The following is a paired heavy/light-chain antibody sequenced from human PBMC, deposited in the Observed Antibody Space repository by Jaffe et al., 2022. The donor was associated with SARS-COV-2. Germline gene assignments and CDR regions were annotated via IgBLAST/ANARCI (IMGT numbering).Light chain of an antibody. J-gene: IGLJ3*02. CDR3: QSYDSSLSGSV. V-gene: IGLV1-40*01. Sequence: QSVLTQPPSVSGAPGQRVTISCSGSSSNIGAGYDVHWYQQLLGTAPKLLIYGNTNRPSGVPDRFSGSKSDTSASLAITGLQPEDEADYYCQSYDSSLSGSVFGGGTKLTVL. CDR1: SSNIGAGYD. CDR2: GNT.
Heavy chain of an antibody. Sequence: QVQLVESGGGVVQPGGSLRLSCSASGFNFRTYAMHWVRQAPGYGLQWVAITSYDEFDKYYGQSVKGRFTISRDNSKNTLFLQMNSLRTEDTAVYYCARDRGTSRGLYFDYWGQGARVIVSS. J-gene: IGHJ4*02. CDR1: GFNFRTYA. CDR3: ARDRGTSRGLYFDY. D-gene: IGHD3-10*01. CDR2: TSYDEFDK. V-gene: IGHV3-30*04.